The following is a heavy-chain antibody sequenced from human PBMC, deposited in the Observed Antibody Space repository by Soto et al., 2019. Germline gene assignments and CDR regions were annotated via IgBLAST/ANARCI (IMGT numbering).Heavy chain of an antibody. J-gene: IGHJ4*02. Sequence: EVQLVESGGGLVQPGGSLRLTCAASGFTLSRNWMSWVRQAPGKGLEWVANVKEDGSDKYYMDSVKGRFTISRDNAKNSLYLQMNSLRAEDTAVYFCGGGGGNFDQWGQGTLVTVSS. CDR2: VKEDGSDK. D-gene: IGHD3-16*01. CDR3: GGGGGNFDQ. CDR1: GFTLSRNW. V-gene: IGHV3-7*04.